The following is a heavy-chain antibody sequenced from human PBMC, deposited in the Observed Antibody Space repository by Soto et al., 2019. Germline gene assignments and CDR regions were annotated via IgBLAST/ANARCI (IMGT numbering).Heavy chain of an antibody. Sequence: PSETLSLTCAVYGGSFSGYYWSWIRQPPGEGLEWIGEINHSGSTNYNPSLKSRVTISVDTSKNQFSLKLSSVTAADTAVYYCARGAILIAAAGTNWFDPWGQGTLVTVSS. V-gene: IGHV4-34*01. CDR2: INHSGST. D-gene: IGHD6-13*01. J-gene: IGHJ5*02. CDR3: ARGAILIAAAGTNWFDP. CDR1: GGSFSGYY.